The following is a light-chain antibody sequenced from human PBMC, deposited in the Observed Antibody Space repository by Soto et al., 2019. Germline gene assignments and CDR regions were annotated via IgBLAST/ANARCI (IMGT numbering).Light chain of an antibody. J-gene: IGKJ4*01. Sequence: ERVMTQSPVTLSVSPGERATLSCRASQTVGTNLAWYQQKPGQAPRLLIYGASTRATGIPARFSGSGSGTEFTLTISSLQSEDFAVYYCQQYNSWPRPTFGGGTKVEIK. V-gene: IGKV3-15*01. CDR3: QQYNSWPRPT. CDR2: GAS. CDR1: QTVGTN.